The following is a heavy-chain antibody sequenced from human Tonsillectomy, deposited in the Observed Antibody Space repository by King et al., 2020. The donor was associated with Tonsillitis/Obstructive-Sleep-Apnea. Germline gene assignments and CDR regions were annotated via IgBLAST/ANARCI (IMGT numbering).Heavy chain of an antibody. D-gene: IGHD6-19*01. CDR3: ASPPEVAVAGLLPNYYYYYMDV. CDR1: GGSISSSSYY. V-gene: IGHV4-39*01. CDR2: IYYSWST. Sequence: QLQESGPGLVKPSETLSLTCTVSGGSISSSSYYWGWIRQPQGRGWGGLGSIYYSWSTYYNPSLKSRITIFVDTSKNQFSLKLSSVTAADTAVYYCASPPEVAVAGLLPNYYYYYMDVWGKGTTVTVSS. J-gene: IGHJ6*03.